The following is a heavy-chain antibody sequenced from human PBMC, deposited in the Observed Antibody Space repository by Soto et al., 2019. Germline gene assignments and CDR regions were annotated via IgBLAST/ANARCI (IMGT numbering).Heavy chain of an antibody. CDR3: ARSMVRGVDAFDI. J-gene: IGHJ3*02. Sequence: GETLTLSCAPSGFTFSSDIMNWIRPVPGKGLEWVSYISSSSSTIYYADSVKGRFTISRDNAKNSLYLQMNSLRDEDTAVYYCARSMVRGVDAFDIWGQGTMVTVSS. CDR1: GFTFSSDI. V-gene: IGHV3-48*02. D-gene: IGHD3-10*01. CDR2: ISSSSSTI.